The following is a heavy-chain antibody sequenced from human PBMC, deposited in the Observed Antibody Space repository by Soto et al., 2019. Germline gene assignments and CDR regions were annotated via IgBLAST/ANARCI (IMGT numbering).Heavy chain of an antibody. D-gene: IGHD2-2*01. V-gene: IGHV1-18*01. CDR1: GYTFTSYG. Sequence: ASVKVSCEASGYTFTSYGISWVRQAPGQGLEWMGWISAYNGNTSYAQKLQGRVTMTTDTSTSTAYMELRSLRSDDTAVYYCARDYCSSTSCYEIWFDPWGQGTQVTVSS. J-gene: IGHJ5*02. CDR2: ISAYNGNT. CDR3: ARDYCSSTSCYEIWFDP.